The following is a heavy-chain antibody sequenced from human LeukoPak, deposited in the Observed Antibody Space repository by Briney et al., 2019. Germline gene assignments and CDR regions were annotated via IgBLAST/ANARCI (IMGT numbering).Heavy chain of an antibody. CDR2: IITILGIA. CDR3: AKDREWEPLVH. J-gene: IGHJ4*02. CDR1: VGTFTSYA. Sequence: GASQKVSCKASVGTFTSYAISWVRQAPGQGLEWKGRIITILGIANYEQKYQGRVPITADKSTSTAYMELSSLRSEDTAVYYCAKDREWEPLVHWGQGTLVTVSS. D-gene: IGHD1-26*01. V-gene: IGHV1-69*04.